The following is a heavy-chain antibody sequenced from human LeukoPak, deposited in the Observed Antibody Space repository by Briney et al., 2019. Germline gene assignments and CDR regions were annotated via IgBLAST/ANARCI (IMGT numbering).Heavy chain of an antibody. CDR3: ARTRRFDP. CDR1: GFTFTNYA. Sequence: GGSLRLSCAASGFTFTNYAMSWVRQAPGKGLEWVANIKQDGSEKYYVDSVKGRFTISRDNAKNSLYLQMNSLRAEDTAVYYCARTRRFDPWGQGTLVTVSS. CDR2: IKQDGSEK. J-gene: IGHJ5*02. V-gene: IGHV3-7*01.